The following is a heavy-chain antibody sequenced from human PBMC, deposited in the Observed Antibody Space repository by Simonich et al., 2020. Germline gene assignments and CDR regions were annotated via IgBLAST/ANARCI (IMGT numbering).Heavy chain of an antibody. CDR1: GFTFSSYE. Sequence: EVQLVESGGGLVQPGGSLRLSCAASGFTFSSYEMNWVRQAPGRGLEWVSYISSSGSTIYYADSVKGRFTISRDNAKNSLYLQMNGLRAEDTAVYYCARHYYGDYYFDYWGQGTLVTVSS. D-gene: IGHD4-17*01. CDR3: ARHYYGDYYFDY. J-gene: IGHJ4*02. V-gene: IGHV3-48*03. CDR2: ISSSGSTI.